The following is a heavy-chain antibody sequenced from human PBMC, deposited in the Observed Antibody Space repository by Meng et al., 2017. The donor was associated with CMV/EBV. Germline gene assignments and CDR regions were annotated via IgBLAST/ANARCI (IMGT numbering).Heavy chain of an antibody. CDR1: GYTFTSYG. CDR3: ATDILTHFDY. Sequence: QVRWLQLGAEVRKRGASVKFACKASGYTFTSYGISWVRQAPGQVLEWMGWISAYNGNTNYAKKLQGRITMTTDTSTSTAYMELRSLRSDDTAVYYCATDILTHFDYWGQGTLVTVSS. J-gene: IGHJ4*02. CDR2: ISAYNGNT. D-gene: IGHD3-9*01. V-gene: IGHV1-18*01.